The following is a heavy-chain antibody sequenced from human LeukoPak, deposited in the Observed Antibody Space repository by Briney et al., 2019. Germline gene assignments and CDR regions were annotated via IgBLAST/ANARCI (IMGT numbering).Heavy chain of an antibody. V-gene: IGHV1-8*01. CDR3: ARRSQAGGTGIGY. CDR1: GYTFTSYD. J-gene: IGHJ4*02. CDR2: MNPNSGNT. D-gene: IGHD6-19*01. Sequence: ASVKVSCKASGYTFTSYDINWVRHATGQGLEWMGWMNPNSGNTGYAQKFQGRVTMTRNTSISTAYMELSSLRSEDTAAYYCARRSQAGGTGIGYWGQGTLVTVSS.